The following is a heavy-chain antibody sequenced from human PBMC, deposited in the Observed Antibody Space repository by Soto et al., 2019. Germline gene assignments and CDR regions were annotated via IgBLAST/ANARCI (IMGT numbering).Heavy chain of an antibody. Sequence: QVQLVQSGAEVKKPGASVKVSCKASGYTFTSYGISWVRQAPGQGLEWMGWISAYNGNTNYAQKLQGRVNMTTDTSTSHAYMALRSLTSDDTAVYYCARAGGQQHPWYWGQGTLVTVSS. V-gene: IGHV1-18*01. J-gene: IGHJ4*02. CDR3: ARAGGQQHPWY. CDR2: ISAYNGNT. CDR1: GYTFTSYG. D-gene: IGHD6-13*01.